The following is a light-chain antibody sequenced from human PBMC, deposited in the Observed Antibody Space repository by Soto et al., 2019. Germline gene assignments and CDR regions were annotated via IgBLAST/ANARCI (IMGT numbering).Light chain of an antibody. J-gene: IGKJ2*01. CDR1: QSLVHSYGNTY. V-gene: IGKV2-24*01. CDR2: MIS. Sequence: DFVMTQTPLSSPVTLGPPASISCRSRQSLVHSYGNTYLSWLHQRPGQPPRLLIYMISNRFSGVPDRFSGSGAGTDFTLTISRVEAEDVGVYYCMQATQPYTFGQGTQPEIK. CDR3: MQATQPYT.